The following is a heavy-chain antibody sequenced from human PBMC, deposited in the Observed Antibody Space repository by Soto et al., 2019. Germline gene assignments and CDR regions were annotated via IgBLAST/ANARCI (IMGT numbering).Heavy chain of an antibody. Sequence: SVKVSFKASGGTFSSYGISWVRQAPGRGLEWMGGIIPLFGTTNYAQKFRGRVTVTADESTSTAYMELRGLRFEDTAVYYCARAHGSSWYNWFDPWGQGTLVTVSS. D-gene: IGHD6-13*01. CDR3: ARAHGSSWYNWFDP. J-gene: IGHJ5*02. CDR1: GGTFSSYG. V-gene: IGHV1-69*13. CDR2: IIPLFGTT.